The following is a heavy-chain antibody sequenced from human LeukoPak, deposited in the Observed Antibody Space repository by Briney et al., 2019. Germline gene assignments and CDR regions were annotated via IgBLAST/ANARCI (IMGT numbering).Heavy chain of an antibody. CDR1: GFTFSSYW. CDR2: IKQDGSEK. J-gene: IGHJ6*02. Sequence: GGSLRLSCAASGFTFSSYWMSWVRQAPGKGLEWVANIKQDGSEKYYVDSVKGRFTISRDNAKNSLYLQMNSLRAEDTAVYYCAREYATGGSSGWGPYYYYYGMDVWGQGTTVTVSS. V-gene: IGHV3-7*01. CDR3: AREYATGGSSGWGPYYYYYGMDV. D-gene: IGHD6-19*01.